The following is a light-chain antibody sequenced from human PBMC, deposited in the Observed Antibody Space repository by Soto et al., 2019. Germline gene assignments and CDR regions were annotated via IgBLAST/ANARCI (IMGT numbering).Light chain of an antibody. CDR3: SSYATSGTLL. V-gene: IGLV2-14*03. CDR2: DIS. CDR1: SSDVGGDNY. Sequence: QSALTQPASLSGSPGQSITISCTGTSSDVGGDNYYVSWYQPHPGKAPKLMIYDISHRPSGVSYRFSGSKSGNTASLTISGLQAEDEADYYCSSYATSGTLLFGGGTKLTVL. J-gene: IGLJ2*01.